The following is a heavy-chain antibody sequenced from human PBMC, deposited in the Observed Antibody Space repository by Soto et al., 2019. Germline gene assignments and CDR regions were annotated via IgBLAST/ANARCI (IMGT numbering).Heavy chain of an antibody. CDR1: GGSISSGGYY. CDR2: IYYSGST. V-gene: IGHV4-31*03. CDR3: ARDAGYDSSGYYYSKSLSYFDY. Sequence: SETLSLTCTVSGGSISSGGYYWSWIRQHPGKGLEWIGYIYYSGSTYYNPSLKSRVTISVDTSKNQFSLKLSSVTAADTAVYYCARDAGYDSSGYYYSKSLSYFDYWGQGTLVTVSS. D-gene: IGHD3-22*01. J-gene: IGHJ4*02.